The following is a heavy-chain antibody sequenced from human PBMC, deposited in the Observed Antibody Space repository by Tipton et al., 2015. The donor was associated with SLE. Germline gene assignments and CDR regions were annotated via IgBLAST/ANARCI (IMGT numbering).Heavy chain of an antibody. CDR2: IYHTGTT. J-gene: IGHJ4*02. CDR3: ARDRVGGGGHFDY. Sequence: TLSLTCTVSGGSISSHYWSWIRQPPGKGLEWIGYIYHTGTTYYKPSLNSRVTISVDTSKNQFSLKLSSVTAADTAVYYCARDRVGGGGHFDYWGQGTLVTVSS. CDR1: GGSISSHY. D-gene: IGHD5-24*01. V-gene: IGHV4-59*04.